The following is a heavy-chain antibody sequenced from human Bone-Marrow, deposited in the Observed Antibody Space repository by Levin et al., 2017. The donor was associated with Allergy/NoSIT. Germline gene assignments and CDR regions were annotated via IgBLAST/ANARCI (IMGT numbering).Heavy chain of an antibody. V-gene: IGHV4-39*07. CDR2: IYYSGST. CDR3: ARDSRGGNWFDP. D-gene: IGHD3-10*01. J-gene: IGHJ5*02. CDR1: GGSISSSSYY. Sequence: PSETLSLTCTVSGGSISSSSYYWGWIRQPPGKGLEWIGSIYYSGSTYYNPSLKSRVTISVDTSKNQFSLKLSSVTAADTAVYYCARDSRGGNWFDPWGQGTLVTVSS.